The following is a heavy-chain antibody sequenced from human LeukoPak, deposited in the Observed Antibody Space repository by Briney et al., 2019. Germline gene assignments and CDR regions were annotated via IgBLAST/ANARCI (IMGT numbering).Heavy chain of an antibody. CDR1: GFIFSSFE. V-gene: IGHV3-48*03. Sequence: GGSLRLSCAASGFIFSSFEMNWVRQAPGKGLEWLSHISTSGSTKYYANSVKGRFTISRDNAKNSLYLQMNSLRAEDTAVYYCARDHAFPHQYMDVWGKGTTVTVSS. J-gene: IGHJ6*03. CDR3: ARDHAFPHQYMDV. CDR2: ISTSGSTK.